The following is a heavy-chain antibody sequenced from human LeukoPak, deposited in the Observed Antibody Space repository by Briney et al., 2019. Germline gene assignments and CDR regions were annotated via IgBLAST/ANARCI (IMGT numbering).Heavy chain of an antibody. CDR3: ARDYGGTTFDY. Sequence: GSLRLSCAASGFTFSSYSMNWVRQAPGKGLEWVSSISSSSSYIYYADSVKGRFTISRDNAKNSLYLQMDSLRAEDTAVYYCARDYGGTTFDYWGQGTLVTVSS. D-gene: IGHD4-23*01. J-gene: IGHJ4*02. CDR1: GFTFSSYS. V-gene: IGHV3-21*01. CDR2: ISSSSSYI.